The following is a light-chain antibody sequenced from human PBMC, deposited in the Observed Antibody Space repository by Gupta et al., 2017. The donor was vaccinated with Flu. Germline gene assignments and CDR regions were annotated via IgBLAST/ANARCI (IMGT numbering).Light chain of an antibody. CDR3: SSYTSSNSVE. J-gene: IGLJ3*02. V-gene: IGLV2-14*01. CDR2: EVI. CDR1: SSDVGGYNY. Sequence: QSALTQPASVSGSPGQSITISCTGTSSDVGGYNYVSWYQHHPGKAPKLMIYEVINRPAGVSNRFSGSKSGNTASLTISGLQAEDEADEYCSSYTSSNSVEFGGGTKLTVL.